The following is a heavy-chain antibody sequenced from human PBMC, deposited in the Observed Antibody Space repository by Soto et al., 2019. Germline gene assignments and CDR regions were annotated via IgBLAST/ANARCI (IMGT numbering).Heavy chain of an antibody. V-gene: IGHV1-69*01. D-gene: IGHD6-13*01. CDR1: GGTFSSYA. J-gene: IGHJ6*02. Sequence: QVQLVQAEAEVKKPGSSVKVSCKASGGTFSSYAISWVRQAPGHGLDWMGGIIPIFGTANYAQKLQGRVTITADESTSTAYMELSSLISEDTAVYYCAIRIAAGFFGYYAMDVWGQGTTVTVSS. CDR2: IIPIFGTA. CDR3: AIRIAAGFFGYYAMDV.